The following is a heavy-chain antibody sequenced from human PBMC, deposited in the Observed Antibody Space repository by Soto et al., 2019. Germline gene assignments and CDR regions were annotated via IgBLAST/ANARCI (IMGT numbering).Heavy chain of an antibody. J-gene: IGHJ4*02. Sequence: SGPTLVNPTQTLTLTCTFSGFSLSISGMRVSWIRQPPGKALEWLARIDWDDDKFYSTSLKTRLTISKDTSKNQVVLTMTNMDPVDTATYYCARIRGGYDHFDYWGQGTLVTVSS. V-gene: IGHV2-70*04. CDR1: GFSLSISGMR. CDR3: ARIRGGYDHFDY. D-gene: IGHD5-12*01. CDR2: IDWDDDK.